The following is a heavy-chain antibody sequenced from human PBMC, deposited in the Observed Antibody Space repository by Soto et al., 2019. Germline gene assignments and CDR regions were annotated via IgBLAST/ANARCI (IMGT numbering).Heavy chain of an antibody. Sequence: GASVELSCKESGGAFGSYTSSWVRQATGQGLEWMGRIIPILGIANYAQKFQGRVTITADKSTSTAYMELSSLRSEDTAVYYCARTSSLRIPEAFDIWGQGTMVTVSS. CDR3: ARTSSLRIPEAFDI. J-gene: IGHJ3*02. D-gene: IGHD3-16*01. CDR2: IIPILGIA. CDR1: GGAFGSYT. V-gene: IGHV1-69*02.